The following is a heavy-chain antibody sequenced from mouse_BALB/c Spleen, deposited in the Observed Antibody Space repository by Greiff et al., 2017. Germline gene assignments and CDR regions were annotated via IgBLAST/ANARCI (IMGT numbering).Heavy chain of an antibody. CDR3: ARYYVYFDY. CDR2: ISSGGST. CDR1: GFTFSSYA. Sequence: EVMLVESGGGLVKPGGSLKLSCAASGFTFSSYAMSWVRQTPEKRLEWVASISSGGSTYYPDSVKGRFTISRDNARNILYLQMSSLRSEDTAMYYCARYYVYFDYWGQGTTLTVSS. D-gene: IGHD1-1*02. V-gene: IGHV5-6-5*01. J-gene: IGHJ2*01.